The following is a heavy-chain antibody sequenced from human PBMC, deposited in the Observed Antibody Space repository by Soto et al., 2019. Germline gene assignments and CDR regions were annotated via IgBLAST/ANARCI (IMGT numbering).Heavy chain of an antibody. J-gene: IGHJ6*03. CDR2: IYPGDSDT. V-gene: IGHV5-51*01. D-gene: IGHD2-15*01. CDR1: GSSFTGYW. Sequence: GESLKISCKGSGSSFTGYWIGWVRQMPGKGLELMGIIYPGDSDTRYSPSFQGQFTISADKSISTAYLQWSSLKASDTAMYYCARQRKVVVAAKYYYYYMDVWGKGTTVTVSS. CDR3: ARQRKVVVAAKYYYYYMDV.